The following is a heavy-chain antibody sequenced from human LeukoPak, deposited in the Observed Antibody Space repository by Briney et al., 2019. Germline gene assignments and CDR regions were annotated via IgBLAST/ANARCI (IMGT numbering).Heavy chain of an antibody. Sequence: GESLRLSCAASRFTLSSYWMNWVRQVPGKGLERVSHMSPDGRTTTYADSVKGRFTISRDNAKNTLYLQVTSLRAEDTAVYYCVRDGLGTLPYDCWGQGTLVTVSS. CDR1: RFTLSSYW. D-gene: IGHD7-27*01. V-gene: IGHV3-74*01. CDR2: MSPDGRTT. CDR3: VRDGLGTLPYDC. J-gene: IGHJ4*02.